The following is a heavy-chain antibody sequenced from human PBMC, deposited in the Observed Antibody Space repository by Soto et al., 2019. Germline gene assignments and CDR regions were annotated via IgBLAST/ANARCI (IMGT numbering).Heavy chain of an antibody. J-gene: IGHJ4*02. CDR3: ARDPAYGYCSSTSCYVPNFDY. Sequence: ASVKVSCKASGYTFTSYAMHWVRQAPGQRLEWMGWINAGNGNTKYSQKFQGRVTITRDTSASTAYMELSSLRSEDTAVYYCARDPAYGYCSSTSCYVPNFDYWGQGTLVTVSS. V-gene: IGHV1-3*01. CDR1: GYTFTSYA. D-gene: IGHD2-2*01. CDR2: INAGNGNT.